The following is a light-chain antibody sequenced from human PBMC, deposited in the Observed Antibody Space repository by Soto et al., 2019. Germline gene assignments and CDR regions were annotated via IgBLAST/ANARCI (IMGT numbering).Light chain of an antibody. CDR1: SSDVGRYNY. CDR2: DVT. CDR3: TSYTTGSTYV. Sequence: QSALAQPASVSGSPGQSITIFCTGTSSDVGRYNYVSWYQQHPGRAPKLMIYDVTNRPSGVSNRFSGSKSGSTASLTISGLQAEDEADYFCTSYTTGSTYVFGTGTKLTVL. V-gene: IGLV2-14*03. J-gene: IGLJ1*01.